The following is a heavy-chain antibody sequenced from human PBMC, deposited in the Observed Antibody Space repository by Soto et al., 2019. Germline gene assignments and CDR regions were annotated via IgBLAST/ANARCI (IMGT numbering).Heavy chain of an antibody. CDR1: GYTFTYRY. Sequence: SVKVSCTASGYTFTYRYLHWVRQAPGQALEWMGWITPFNGNTNYAQKFQDRVTITRDRSMSTAYMELSSLRSEDTAMYYCARSEGDLDAFDIWGQGTMVTVSS. CDR3: ARSEGDLDAFDI. D-gene: IGHD2-21*02. V-gene: IGHV1-45*02. J-gene: IGHJ3*02. CDR2: ITPFNGNT.